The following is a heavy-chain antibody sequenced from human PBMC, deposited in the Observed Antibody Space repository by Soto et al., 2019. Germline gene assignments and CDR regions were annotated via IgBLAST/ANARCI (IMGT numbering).Heavy chain of an antibody. D-gene: IGHD3-3*01. V-gene: IGHV4-30-4*01. Sequence: SETLSLTCTVSGGSISSGDYYWSWIRQPPGKGLEWIGYIYYSGSTYYNPSLKSRVTIPVDTSKNQFSLKLSSGTAADTAVYYCARVLRPRIFWSGPLTGNWFDPWGQGTLVTVSS. CDR3: ARVLRPRIFWSGPLTGNWFDP. CDR1: GGSISSGDYY. CDR2: IYYSGST. J-gene: IGHJ5*02.